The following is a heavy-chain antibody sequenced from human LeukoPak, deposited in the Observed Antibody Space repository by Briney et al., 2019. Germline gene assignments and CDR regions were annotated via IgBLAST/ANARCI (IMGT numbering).Heavy chain of an antibody. CDR3: ARSNRLGYYYYMDV. D-gene: IGHD3-22*01. CDR1: GYTFTNYA. J-gene: IGHJ6*03. CDR2: INAGNADT. Sequence: GASVKVSCKASGYTFTNYAIQWVRQAPGRRLEWMGWINAGNADTRYSQEFQGRVTITRDTSASTAYMELSSLRSEDMAVYYCARSNRLGYYYYMDVWGKGTTVTVSS. V-gene: IGHV1-3*03.